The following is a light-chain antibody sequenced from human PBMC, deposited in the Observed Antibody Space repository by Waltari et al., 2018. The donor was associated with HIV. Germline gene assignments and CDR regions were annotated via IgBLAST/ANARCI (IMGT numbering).Light chain of an antibody. CDR2: SDN. J-gene: IGLJ2*01. CDR1: SSNVGSNA. Sequence: QSVLTQPPSASGTPRQRVTISCSGSSSNVGSNAVNWFQHLSGTAPRLLIHSDNQRPSGVPDRVSGSKSGTSASLAITGLQSEDEAVYYCASWDDSLSALLFGGGTRLTVL. V-gene: IGLV1-44*01. CDR3: ASWDDSLSALL.